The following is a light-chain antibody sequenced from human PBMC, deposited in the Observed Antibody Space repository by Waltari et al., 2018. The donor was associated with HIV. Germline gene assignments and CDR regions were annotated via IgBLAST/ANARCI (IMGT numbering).Light chain of an antibody. CDR3: CSYAGSYTLYV. CDR1: SSDDGGYNY. J-gene: IGLJ1*01. V-gene: IGLV2-11*01. CDR2: DVS. Sequence: QSALTQPRPVSGSPGQSVTISCSGTSSDDGGYNYVSWYQQHPGKAPKLMISDVSRRPSGVPDRFSGSKSGNTASLTISGLQAEDEADYYCCSYAGSYTLYVFGTGTKVTVL.